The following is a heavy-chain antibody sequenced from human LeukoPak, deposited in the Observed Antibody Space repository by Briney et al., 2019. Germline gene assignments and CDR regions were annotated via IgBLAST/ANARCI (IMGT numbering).Heavy chain of an antibody. D-gene: IGHD6-13*01. CDR2: IDWDDDK. V-gene: IGHV2-70*11. J-gene: IGHJ4*02. Sequence: SGPALVKPTQTLTLTCTFSGFSLSTSGMCVSWIRQPPGKALEWLARIDWDDDKYYSTSLKTRLTISKDTSKNQVVLTMTNMDPVDTATYYCARSIAAAEMFDYWGQGTLVTVSS. CDR1: GFSLSTSGMC. CDR3: ARSIAAAEMFDY.